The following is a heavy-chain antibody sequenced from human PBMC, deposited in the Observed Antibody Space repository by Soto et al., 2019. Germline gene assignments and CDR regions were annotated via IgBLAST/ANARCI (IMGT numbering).Heavy chain of an antibody. CDR2: ISYDGSNK. CDR3: AKDRRKVVVAAPFDY. V-gene: IGHV3-30*18. CDR1: GFTFSSYG. J-gene: IGHJ4*02. Sequence: QVQLVESGGGVVQPGRSLRLSCAASGFTFSSYGMHWVRQAPGKGLEWVAVISYDGSNKYYADSVKGRFTISRDNSKNTQYLPMNSLRADDTAVYYCAKDRRKVVVAAPFDYWGQGTLVTVSS. D-gene: IGHD2-15*01.